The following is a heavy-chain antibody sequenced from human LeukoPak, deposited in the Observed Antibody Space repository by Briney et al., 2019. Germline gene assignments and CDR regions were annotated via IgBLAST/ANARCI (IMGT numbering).Heavy chain of an antibody. J-gene: IGHJ6*03. D-gene: IGHD3-16*01. CDR3: ARIHWGSYLAGYYYYYYMDV. CDR2: IYYSGST. CDR1: GGSISSYY. Sequence: SETLSLTCTVSGGSISSYYWSWIRQPPGKGLEWIGYIYYSGSTNYNPSLKSRVTISVDTSKNQFSLKLSSVTAADTAVYYCARIHWGSYLAGYYYYYYMDVWGKGTTVTVSS. V-gene: IGHV4-59*01.